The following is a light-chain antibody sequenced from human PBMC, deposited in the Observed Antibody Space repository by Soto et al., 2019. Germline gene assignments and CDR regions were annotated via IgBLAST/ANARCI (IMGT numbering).Light chain of an antibody. CDR3: QQFNNWPRT. V-gene: IGKV3-20*01. CDR1: QTVRSSS. CDR2: GAS. J-gene: IGKJ1*01. Sequence: DIVLTQSPGTLSLSPGERATLSCRASQTVRSSSLAWYQQKPGQAPRLLIYGASTRATGIPDRFSGSGSGTDFTLTISRLEPEDFAVYYCQQFNNWPRTFGQGTKVDIK.